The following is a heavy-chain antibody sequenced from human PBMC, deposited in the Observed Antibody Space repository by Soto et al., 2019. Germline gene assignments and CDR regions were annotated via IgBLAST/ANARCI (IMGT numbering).Heavy chain of an antibody. CDR2: ISGSGGST. J-gene: IGHJ4*02. CDR3: AKEGSSSLYYFDC. CDR1: GFTFSSYA. Sequence: EVQLLESGGVLVQPGVSLRLSFAASGFTFSSYAMSWVRQAPGKGLEWVSTISGSGGSTYYADSVKGRFTISRDSARNTLYLQMNSLRAEDTALYYCAKEGSSSLYYFDCWGQGTLVTVSS. D-gene: IGHD6-6*01. V-gene: IGHV3-23*01.